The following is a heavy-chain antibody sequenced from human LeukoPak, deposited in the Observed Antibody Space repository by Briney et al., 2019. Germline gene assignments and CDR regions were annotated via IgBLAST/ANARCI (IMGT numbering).Heavy chain of an antibody. V-gene: IGHV3-74*01. J-gene: IGHJ6*03. CDR3: ARVPRALGWFGDGLHYYYYMDV. Sequence: PGGSLRLSCAASGFTFSSYWMHWVRQAPGKGLVWVSRINSDGSSTSYADSVKGRFTISRDNAKNSLYLQMNSLRAEDTAVYYCARVPRALGWFGDGLHYYYYMDVWGKGTTVTISS. CDR2: INSDGSST. CDR1: GFTFSSYW. D-gene: IGHD3-10*01.